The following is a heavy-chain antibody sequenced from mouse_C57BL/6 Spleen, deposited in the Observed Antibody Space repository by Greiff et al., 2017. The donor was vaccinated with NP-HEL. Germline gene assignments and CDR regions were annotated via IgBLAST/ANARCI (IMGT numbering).Heavy chain of an antibody. CDR1: GFNIKDDY. Sequence: VQLKESGAELVRPGASVKLSCTASGFNIKDDYMHWVKQRPEQGLEWIGWIDPENGDTEYASKFQGKATITADTSSNTAYLQLSSLTSEDTAVYYCTTRYGNYFDYWGQGTTLTVSS. D-gene: IGHD2-10*02. V-gene: IGHV14-4*01. CDR3: TTRYGNYFDY. CDR2: IDPENGDT. J-gene: IGHJ2*01.